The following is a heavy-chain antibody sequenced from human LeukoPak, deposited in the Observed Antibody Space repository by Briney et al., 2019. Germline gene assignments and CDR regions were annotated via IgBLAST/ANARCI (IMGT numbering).Heavy chain of an antibody. D-gene: IGHD2-15*01. J-gene: IGHJ5*02. CDR3: ARQEYCSGGSCYTWFDP. V-gene: IGHV5-51*01. Sequence: GESLKISCKSSGYIFASYWFGWARQMPGKGLEWMGIIYPGDSDTRYSPSFQGQVTISADKSISTAYLQWNSLKASDTAMYYCARQEYCSGGSCYTWFDPWGQGTLVTVSS. CDR2: IYPGDSDT. CDR1: GYIFASYW.